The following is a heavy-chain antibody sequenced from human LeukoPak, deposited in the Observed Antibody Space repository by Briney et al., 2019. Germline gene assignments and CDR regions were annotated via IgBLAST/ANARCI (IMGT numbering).Heavy chain of an antibody. CDR2: ISGSGGST. CDR3: AKRYCSGTSCPLYYYYGMDV. Sequence: PGGSLRLSCAASGFTFSSYAMSWVRQAPGKGLEWVSAISGSGGSTYYADSVKGRFTISRDNSKNTLFLQMNSLRAEDTAVYYCAKRYCSGTSCPLYYYYGMDVWGQGTTVTVSS. J-gene: IGHJ6*02. D-gene: IGHD2-2*01. CDR1: GFTFSSYA. V-gene: IGHV3-23*01.